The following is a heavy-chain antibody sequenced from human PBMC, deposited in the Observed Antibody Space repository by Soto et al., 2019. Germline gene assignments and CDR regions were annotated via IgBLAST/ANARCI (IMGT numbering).Heavy chain of an antibody. V-gene: IGHV1-69*01. Sequence: QVQLVQSGAEVKKPGSSVKVSCKASGGTFSSYAISWVRQASGQGLERMGGIIPIFGTANYAQKFQGRVKITADESTSTAYMELSSLRSEVTAVYYCARVGVSVRGAPGYYYGMDVLGQGTTVTVSS. D-gene: IGHD3-10*01. CDR3: ARVGVSVRGAPGYYYGMDV. CDR2: IIPIFGTA. CDR1: GGTFSSYA. J-gene: IGHJ6*02.